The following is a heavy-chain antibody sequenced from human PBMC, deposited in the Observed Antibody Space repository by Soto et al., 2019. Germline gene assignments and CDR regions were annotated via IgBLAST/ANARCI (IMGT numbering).Heavy chain of an antibody. D-gene: IGHD2-21*02. Sequence: EVRLEESGGGFVQPGGALRLSCVFSGLTSSGIELNWVRQAAGKGLEWLSYISASGDTVDYIDSVRGRFTISRYNAKKSLFLQMSALRVEDTAVYYCAGLSVTGGVDVWGQGTTVTVSS. CDR2: ISASGDTV. J-gene: IGHJ6*02. CDR3: AGLSVTGGVDV. V-gene: IGHV3-48*03. CDR1: GLTSSGIE.